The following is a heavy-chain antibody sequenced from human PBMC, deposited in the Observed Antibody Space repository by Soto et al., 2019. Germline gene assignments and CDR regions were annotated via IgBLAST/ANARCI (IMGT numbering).Heavy chain of an antibody. CDR3: ARVNDYGDHLDY. V-gene: IGHV3-48*03. CDR2: ISSSGSTI. J-gene: IGHJ4*02. Sequence: PVGSLRLSCAASGFTFSSYEMNWVRQAPGKGLEWVSYISSSGSTIYYADSVKGRFTISRDNAKNSLYLQMNSLRAEDTAVYYCARVNDYGDHLDYWGQGTLVTVSS. CDR1: GFTFSSYE. D-gene: IGHD4-17*01.